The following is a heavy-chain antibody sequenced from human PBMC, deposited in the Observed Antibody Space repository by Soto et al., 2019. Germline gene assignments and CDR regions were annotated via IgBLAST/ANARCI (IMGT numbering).Heavy chain of an antibody. D-gene: IGHD3-10*01. CDR3: ARTMVRGVIRSGFDP. Sequence: QITLKESGPPLVKPTQTLTLTCTFSGFSLSTSGVGVGWIRQPPGKALEWLALIYWDDDKRYSPSLKSRLTIPKDTSKNQVVLTMTNMDPVDTATYYCARTMVRGVIRSGFDPWGQGTLVTVSS. V-gene: IGHV2-5*02. J-gene: IGHJ5*02. CDR2: IYWDDDK. CDR1: GFSLSTSGVG.